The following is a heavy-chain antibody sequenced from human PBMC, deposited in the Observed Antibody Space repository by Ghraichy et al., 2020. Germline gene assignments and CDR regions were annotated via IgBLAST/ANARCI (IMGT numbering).Heavy chain of an antibody. D-gene: IGHD3-3*01. V-gene: IGHV4-59*01. Sequence: LSLTCTVSGGSISSYYWSWIRQPPGKGLEWIGYIYYSGSTNYNPSLKSRVTISVDTSKNQFSLKLSSVTAADTAVYYCARLYDFWSGYYMDVWGKGTTVTVSS. J-gene: IGHJ6*03. CDR1: GGSISSYY. CDR3: ARLYDFWSGYYMDV. CDR2: IYYSGST.